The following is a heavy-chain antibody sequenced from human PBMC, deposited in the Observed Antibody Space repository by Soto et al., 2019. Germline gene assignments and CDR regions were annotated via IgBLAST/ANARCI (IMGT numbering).Heavy chain of an antibody. CDR2: ISSTTNYI. J-gene: IGHJ4*02. CDR3: ARESEDLTSNFDY. Sequence: RVSLRLSWAASGFTFTRYSMNWVRQAPGKGLEWVSSISSTTNYIYYGDSMKGRFTISRDNAKNSLYLEMNSLRAEDTAVYYCARESEDLTSNFDYWGKGTLVTVSS. V-gene: IGHV3-21*06. CDR1: GFTFTRYS.